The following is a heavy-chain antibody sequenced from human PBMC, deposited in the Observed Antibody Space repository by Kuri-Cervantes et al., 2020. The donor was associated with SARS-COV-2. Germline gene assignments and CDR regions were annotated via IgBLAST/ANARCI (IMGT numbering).Heavy chain of an antibody. CDR2: IIPIFGTA. Sequence: SVKVSCKASGGTFSSYAISWVRQAPGQGLKWMGGIIPIFGTANYAQKFQGRVTITADESTSTAYMELSSLRSEDTAVYYCARVEEYGDSYYYYYGMDVWGQGTTVTVSS. J-gene: IGHJ6*02. V-gene: IGHV1-69*13. CDR3: ARVEEYGDSYYYYYGMDV. D-gene: IGHD4-17*01. CDR1: GGTFSSYA.